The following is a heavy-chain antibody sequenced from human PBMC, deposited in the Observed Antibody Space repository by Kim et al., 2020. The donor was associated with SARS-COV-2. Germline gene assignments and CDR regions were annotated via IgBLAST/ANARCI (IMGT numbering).Heavy chain of an antibody. Sequence: SETLSLTCTVSGGSVSSGSYYWSWIRQPPGKGLEWIGYIYYSGCTNYNPSLKSRVTISVDTSKNQFSLKLSSVTAADTAVYYCARNRGYSYGANWYFDLWGRGTLVTVSS. D-gene: IGHD5-18*01. J-gene: IGHJ2*01. CDR3: ARNRGYSYGANWYFDL. CDR1: GGSVSSGSYY. CDR2: IYYSGCT. V-gene: IGHV4-61*01.